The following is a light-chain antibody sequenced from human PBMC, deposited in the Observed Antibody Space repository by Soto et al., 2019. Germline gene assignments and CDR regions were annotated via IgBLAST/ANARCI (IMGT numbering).Light chain of an antibody. J-gene: IGKJ4*01. CDR1: QSLRRNY. CDR3: QLYGSSLT. V-gene: IGKV3-20*01. Sequence: EVVLTQSPGTLSLSPGERATLSCRASQSLRRNYIAWYQQRPGRAPRLLIYGASSRATGIPDRFSGSGSGTDFSLTISRLEPEDFAIYHCQLYGSSLTFGGGTAVDIK. CDR2: GAS.